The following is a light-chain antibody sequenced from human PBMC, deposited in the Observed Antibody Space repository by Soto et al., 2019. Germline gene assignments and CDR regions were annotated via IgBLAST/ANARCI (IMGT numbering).Light chain of an antibody. Sequence: QSALTQPRSVSGSPGQSVTISCTGTSSDVGFYNYVSWYQQHPGKVPKVMIYEVNKRPSGVPDRFSGSKSGTTASLTISGLQAEDEADYYCCSYAGSPHVVFGGGTKLTVL. V-gene: IGLV2-11*01. CDR1: SSDVGFYNY. CDR2: EVN. J-gene: IGLJ2*01. CDR3: CSYAGSPHVV.